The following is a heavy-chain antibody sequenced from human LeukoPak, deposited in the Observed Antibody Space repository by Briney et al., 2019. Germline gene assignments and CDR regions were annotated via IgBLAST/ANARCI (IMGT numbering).Heavy chain of an antibody. CDR1: GFSFSNYA. V-gene: IGHV3-23*01. D-gene: IGHD3-9*01. CDR3: ASDILSGYNETDY. CDR2: IVGSGEST. Sequence: GGSLRLSCAASGFSFSNYAMSWVRQAPGEGLQWVSAIVGSGESTYYADSVKGRFTISRDNSKNTLYLQMNSLRAEDTAVYYCASDILSGYNETDYWGQGTLVTVSS. J-gene: IGHJ4*02.